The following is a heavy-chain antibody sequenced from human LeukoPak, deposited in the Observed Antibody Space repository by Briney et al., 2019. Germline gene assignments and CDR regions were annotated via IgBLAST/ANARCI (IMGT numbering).Heavy chain of an antibody. V-gene: IGHV3-23*01. J-gene: IGHJ3*02. CDR3: AKTAPGVVIISDAFDI. D-gene: IGHD3-3*01. Sequence: GGSLRLSCAASGFTFSSYAMSWVRQAPGKGLEWVSAISGSGGSTYYADSVKGRLTISRDNSKNTLYLQMNSLRAEDTAVYYCAKTAPGVVIISDAFDIWGQGTMVTVSS. CDR1: GFTFSSYA. CDR2: ISGSGGST.